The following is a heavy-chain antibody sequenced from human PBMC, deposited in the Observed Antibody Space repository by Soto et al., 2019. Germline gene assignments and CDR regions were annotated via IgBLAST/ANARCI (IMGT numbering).Heavy chain of an antibody. CDR2: RNHNSGNT. J-gene: IGHJ6*02. V-gene: IGHV1-8*01. Sequence: QVQLVQSGAEVMKPGASVKVSCKSSGYTFTSYDSNWERQATGQGLEWMGWRNHNSGNTDYAQKVQCRVTMTRNTSISTAYMELSSLSSEEKAGYYCARDYSSGYGMDVWGQGTTVTVSS. CDR3: ARDYSSGYGMDV. D-gene: IGHD6-19*01. CDR1: GYTFTSYD.